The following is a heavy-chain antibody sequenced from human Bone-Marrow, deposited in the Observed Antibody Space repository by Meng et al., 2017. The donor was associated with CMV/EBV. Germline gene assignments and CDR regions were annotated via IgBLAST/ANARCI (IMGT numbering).Heavy chain of an antibody. V-gene: IGHV3-30-3*01. D-gene: IGHD3-22*01. CDR2: ISYDGSNK. CDR1: GFTFSSYA. J-gene: IGHJ3*02. CDR3: ARDFGSGYSGGAFDI. Sequence: GESLKISWAASGFTFSSYAMHWVRQAPGKGLEWVAVISYDGSNKYYADSVKGRFTISRDNSKNTLYLQMNSLRAEDTAVYYCARDFGSGYSGGAFDIWGQGTMVTVSS.